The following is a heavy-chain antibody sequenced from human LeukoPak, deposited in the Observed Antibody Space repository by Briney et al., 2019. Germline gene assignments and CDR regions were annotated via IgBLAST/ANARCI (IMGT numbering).Heavy chain of an antibody. CDR2: IYTSGST. D-gene: IGHD3-22*01. CDR1: GGSISSGSYY. V-gene: IGHV4-61*02. CDR3: ARDRRSWYDSSGYYSYFDY. Sequence: SETLSLICTVSGGSISSGSYYWSWIRQPAGKGLEWIGRIYTSGSTNYNPSLKSRVTISVDTSKNQFSLKLSSVTAADTAVYYCARDRRSWYDSSGYYSYFDYWGQGTLVTVSS. J-gene: IGHJ4*02.